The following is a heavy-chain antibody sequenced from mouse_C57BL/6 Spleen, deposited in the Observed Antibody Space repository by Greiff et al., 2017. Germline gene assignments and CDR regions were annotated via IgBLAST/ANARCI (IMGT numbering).Heavy chain of an antibody. V-gene: IGHV1-47*01. J-gene: IGHJ1*03. CDR3: ARRGSSYWYFGG. D-gene: IGHD1-1*01. Sequence: QVQLKESGAELVKPGASVKMSCKASGYTFTTYPIEWMKQNHGKSLEWIGNFHPYNDDTKYNEKFKGKATLTVEKSSSTVSLELSRLTSDDSAVYYCARRGSSYWYFGGWGTGTTVTVAS. CDR2: FHPYNDDT. CDR1: GYTFTTYP.